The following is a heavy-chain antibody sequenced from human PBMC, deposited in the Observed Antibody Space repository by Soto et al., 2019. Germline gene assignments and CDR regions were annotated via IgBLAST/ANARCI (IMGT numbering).Heavy chain of an antibody. Sequence: QVQLQESGPGLVKPSQTLSLTCTVSAGSISSGDYYWSWIRQPPGQGLEWIGYIYYSGSTYYNPSLKSRVTISVDTSKTNFLLKLRSVTAEDTAVYYCASRPYYYDSSGYYDNAFDIWCQGTMVTVSS. D-gene: IGHD3-22*01. J-gene: IGHJ3*02. CDR3: ASRPYYYDSSGYYDNAFDI. CDR2: IYYSGST. CDR1: AGSISSGDYY. V-gene: IGHV4-30-4*01.